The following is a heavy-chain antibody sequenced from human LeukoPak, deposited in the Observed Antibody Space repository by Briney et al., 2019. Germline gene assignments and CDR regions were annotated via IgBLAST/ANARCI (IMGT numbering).Heavy chain of an antibody. Sequence: ASVKVSCKASGYTFSAYYLHWVRQAPGQGLEWMGWVNSNSGGTNYAQNYQGRVTMTRDTSISTAYMELSRLRPDDTAVYFCARGHQGYYHYMDVWGKGTTVTVSS. CDR2: VNSNSGGT. J-gene: IGHJ6*03. CDR1: GYTFSAYY. D-gene: IGHD2-2*01. CDR3: ARGHQGYYHYMDV. V-gene: IGHV1-2*02.